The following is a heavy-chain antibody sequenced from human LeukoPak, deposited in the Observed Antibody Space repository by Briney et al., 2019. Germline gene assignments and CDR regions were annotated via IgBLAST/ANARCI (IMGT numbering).Heavy chain of an antibody. CDR3: ARGYYYESSGYYVWDY. V-gene: IGHV3-30*04. CDR2: ISYNGNNK. D-gene: IGHD3-22*01. CDR1: GFTFSSYA. J-gene: IGHJ4*02. Sequence: GGSLRPSCAASGFTFSSYALHWVRQAPGKGLEWVALISYNGNNKHYADSVKGRFTISRDNSKNTLYLQMNSLRAEDTAVYYCARGYYYESSGYYVWDYWGQGTLVTVSS.